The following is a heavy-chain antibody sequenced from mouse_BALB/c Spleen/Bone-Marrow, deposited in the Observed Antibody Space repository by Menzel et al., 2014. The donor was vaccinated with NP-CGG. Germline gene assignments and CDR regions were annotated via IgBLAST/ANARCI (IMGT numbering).Heavy chain of an antibody. CDR1: GYTFTSYW. D-gene: IGHD2-1*01. CDR3: ARSYGNYVDY. Sequence: VQLQESGAELAKPGAPVRMSCKPSGYTFTSYWMHWVKQRPGQGLEWFGYIDPSTGYTEFNQKFKDRATLTADKSSSTAYMQLSSLTSEDSAVYYCARSYGNYVDYWGQGTTLTVSS. V-gene: IGHV1-7*01. J-gene: IGHJ2*01. CDR2: IDPSTGYT.